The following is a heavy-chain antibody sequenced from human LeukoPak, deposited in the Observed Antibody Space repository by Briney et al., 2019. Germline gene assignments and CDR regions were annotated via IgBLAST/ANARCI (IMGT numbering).Heavy chain of an antibody. CDR3: ARGGRRGQPFDY. J-gene: IGHJ4*02. Sequence: GGSLRLSCAASGFTVSNKYMTWVRQAPGKGLEWVSYISSSGSTIYYADSVKGRFTISRDNAKNSLYLQMNSLRAEDTAVYYCARGGRRGQPFDYWGQGTLVTVSS. CDR2: ISSSGSTI. CDR1: GFTVSNKY. V-gene: IGHV3-11*04. D-gene: IGHD2-15*01.